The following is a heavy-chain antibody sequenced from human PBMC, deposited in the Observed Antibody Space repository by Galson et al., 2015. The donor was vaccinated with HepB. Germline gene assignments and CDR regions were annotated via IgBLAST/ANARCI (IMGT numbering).Heavy chain of an antibody. J-gene: IGHJ2*01. CDR3: ARHYYGSGSLARWEWYFDL. D-gene: IGHD3-10*01. CDR2: IDPSDSYT. V-gene: IGHV5-10-1*01. Sequence: QSGAEVKKPGESLRISCKGSGYSFTSYWISWVRQMPGKGLEWMGRIDPSDSYTNYSPSFQGHVTISADKSISTAYLQWSSLKASDTAMYYCARHYYGSGSLARWEWYFDLWGRGTLVTVSS. CDR1: GYSFTSYW.